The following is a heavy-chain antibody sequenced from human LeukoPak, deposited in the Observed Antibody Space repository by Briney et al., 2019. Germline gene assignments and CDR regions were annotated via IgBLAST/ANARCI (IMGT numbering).Heavy chain of an antibody. CDR1: GGSISSYY. J-gene: IGHJ4*02. CDR2: IYYSGST. Sequence: SETLSLTCTVSGGSISSYYWSWIRQPPGKGLEWIGYIYYSGSTNYNPSLKSRVTISVDTSKNQFSLKLSSVTAADTAVYYCARAEVEMATISDWGQGTLVTVSS. CDR3: ARAEVEMATISD. V-gene: IGHV4-59*01. D-gene: IGHD5-24*01.